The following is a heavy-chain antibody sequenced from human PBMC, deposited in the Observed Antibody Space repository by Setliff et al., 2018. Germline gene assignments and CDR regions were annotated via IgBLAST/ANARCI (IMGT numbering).Heavy chain of an antibody. D-gene: IGHD3-22*01. J-gene: IGHJ4*02. CDR1: GYSFTNYW. V-gene: IGHV5-51*01. CDR2: IFPGDSKI. CDR3: ARHNCYDM. Sequence: GESLKISCKGSGYSFTNYWIAWVRQMPGKGLEWMGIIFPGDSKIIYSPSFQGQVTISADKSTSTAYLQWSGPKTSDTAIYYCARHNCYDMWGQGTQVTVSS.